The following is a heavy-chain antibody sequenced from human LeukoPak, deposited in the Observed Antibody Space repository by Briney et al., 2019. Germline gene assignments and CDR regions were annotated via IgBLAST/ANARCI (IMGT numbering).Heavy chain of an antibody. CDR3: ARNDYDILTGSPFDYYYYGMDV. CDR1: GYTFTSYA. V-gene: IGHV1-3*01. CDR2: INAGNGNT. Sequence: GASVKVSCKASGYTFTSYAMHWVRQAPGQRLEWMGWINAGNGNTKYSQKFQGRVTITRDTSASTAYMELSSLRSEDTAVYYCARNDYDILTGSPFDYYYYGMDVWGQGTTVTVSS. D-gene: IGHD3-9*01. J-gene: IGHJ6*02.